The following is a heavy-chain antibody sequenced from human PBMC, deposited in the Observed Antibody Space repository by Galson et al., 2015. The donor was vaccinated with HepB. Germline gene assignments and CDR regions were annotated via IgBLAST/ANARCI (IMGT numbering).Heavy chain of an antibody. J-gene: IGHJ4*02. CDR2: INPSGGST. V-gene: IGHV1-46*01. CDR1: GYTFTNYY. Sequence: SVKVSCKASGYTFTNYYMHWVRQAPGQGLEWMGVINPSGGSTSYAQKFQGRVTMTRDTSTSTVYMELSSLRSEDTAVYYCARDHDLGYCSGGSCYSPFGYWGQGTLVTAS. CDR3: ARDHDLGYCSGGSCYSPFGY. D-gene: IGHD2-15*01.